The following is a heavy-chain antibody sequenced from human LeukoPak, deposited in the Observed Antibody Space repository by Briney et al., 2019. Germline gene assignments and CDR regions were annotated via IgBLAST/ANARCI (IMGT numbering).Heavy chain of an antibody. CDR2: ISWNSGSI. CDR3: AKVGYTYAFDI. D-gene: IGHD5-24*01. J-gene: IGHJ3*02. CDR1: GFTFDDYA. V-gene: IGHV3-9*03. Sequence: GRSLRPSCAPSGFTFDDYAMHWVRQAPGKGLEWVSGISWNSGSIGYADSVKGRFTISRDNAKNSLYLQMNSLRAEDMALYYCAKVGYTYAFDICGQGTMVTVSS.